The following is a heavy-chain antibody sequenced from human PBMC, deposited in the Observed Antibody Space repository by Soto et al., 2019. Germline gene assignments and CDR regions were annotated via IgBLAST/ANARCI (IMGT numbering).Heavy chain of an antibody. Sequence: GGSLRLSCAASGFTFSSYSMNWVRQAPWKGLEWVSSISSSSSYIYYADSVKGRFTISRDNAKNSLYLQMNSLRAEDTAVYYCARVRIAGDPRGWFDPWGQGTLVTVSS. J-gene: IGHJ5*02. CDR1: GFTFSSYS. CDR2: ISSSSSYI. CDR3: ARVRIAGDPRGWFDP. D-gene: IGHD6-13*01. V-gene: IGHV3-21*01.